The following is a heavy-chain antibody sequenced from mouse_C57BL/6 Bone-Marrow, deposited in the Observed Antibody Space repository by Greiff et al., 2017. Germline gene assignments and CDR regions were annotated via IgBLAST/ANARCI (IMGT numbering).Heavy chain of an antibody. Sequence: EVKVEESGGGLVQPGGSMKLSCVASGFTFSNYWMNWVRQSPEKGLEWVAQIRLKSDNYATHYAESVKGWFTISRADSKSSVYLQMNNLRAEDTGIYYCTGREDDGYLNYFDYWGQGTTLTVSS. CDR2: IRLKSDNYAT. D-gene: IGHD2-3*01. CDR3: TGREDDGYLNYFDY. J-gene: IGHJ2*01. CDR1: GFTFSNYW. V-gene: IGHV6-3*01.